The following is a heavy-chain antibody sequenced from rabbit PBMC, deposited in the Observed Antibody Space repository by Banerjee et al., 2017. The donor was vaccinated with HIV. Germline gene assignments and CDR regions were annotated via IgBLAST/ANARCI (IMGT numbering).Heavy chain of an antibody. D-gene: IGHD7-1*01. J-gene: IGHJ4*01. CDR2: IYAGSSGST. V-gene: IGHV1S40*01. Sequence: QSLEESGGGLVKPGASLTLTCKASGFSFNSAYDMCWVRQAPGKGLEWIACIYAGSSGSTYYASWAKGRFTISKTSSTTVTLQMTSLTAADTATYFCVRYSTGTNTLTLWGPGTLVTVS. CDR1: GFSFNSAYD. CDR3: VRYSTGTNTLTL.